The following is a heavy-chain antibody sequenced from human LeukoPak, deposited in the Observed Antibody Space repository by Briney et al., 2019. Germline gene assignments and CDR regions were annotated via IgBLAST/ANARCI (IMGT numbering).Heavy chain of an antibody. J-gene: IGHJ4*02. Sequence: PGGSLRLSCAASGFTVSSNYMSWVRQAPGKGLEWVSAISGSGGSTYHADSVKGRFTISRDNSKNTLFLQMNSLRAEDTAVYYCAKGLAYYLDAAGAGTIDCWGQGTLVTVSS. D-gene: IGHD2-21*01. CDR1: GFTVSSNY. V-gene: IGHV3-23*01. CDR3: AKGLAYYLDAAGAGTIDC. CDR2: ISGSGGST.